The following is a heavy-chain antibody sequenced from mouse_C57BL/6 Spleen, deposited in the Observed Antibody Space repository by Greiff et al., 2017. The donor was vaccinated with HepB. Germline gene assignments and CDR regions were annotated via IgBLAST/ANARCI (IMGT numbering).Heavy chain of an antibody. J-gene: IGHJ2*01. CDR2: INYDGSST. D-gene: IGHD2-12*01. Sequence: EVKLMESEGGLVQPGSSMKLSCTASGFTFSDYYMAWVRQVPEKGLEWVANINYDGSSTYYLDSLKSRFIISRDNAKNILYLQMSSLKSEDTATYYCAREVLRRFDYWGQGTTLTVSS. CDR3: AREVLRRFDY. CDR1: GFTFSDYY. V-gene: IGHV5-16*01.